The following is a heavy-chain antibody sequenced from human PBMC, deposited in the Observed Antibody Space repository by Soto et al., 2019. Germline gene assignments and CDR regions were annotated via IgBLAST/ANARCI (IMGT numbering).Heavy chain of an antibody. CDR3: ARHGVYYDSSGTDYYYYCMDV. CDR1: GYSIDSSS. CDR2: IYPGDSDT. J-gene: IGHJ6*02. V-gene: IGHV5-51*01. Sequence: IRWEGCGYSIDSSSSGWVRQKKGKGLEWMGIIYPGDSDTRYSPSFQGQVTISADKSISTAYLQWSSLKASDTAMYYCARHGVYYDSSGTDYYYYCMDVWCPGPPVTVS. D-gene: IGHD3-22*01.